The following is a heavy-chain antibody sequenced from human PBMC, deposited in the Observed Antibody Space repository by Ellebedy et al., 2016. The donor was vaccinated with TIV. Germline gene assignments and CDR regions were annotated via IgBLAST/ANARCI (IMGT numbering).Heavy chain of an antibody. CDR3: AKNSYASGQ. D-gene: IGHD3-16*01. J-gene: IGHJ4*02. CDR1: GGSITGSY. Sequence: MPSETLSLTCTVSGGSITGSYWSWIRQPPGKGLEWIGYIYSSGITNYNPSLKSRVTISVDTSKNQFSLKLRSVTAADTAMYYCAKNSYASGQWGQGTLVTVSS. V-gene: IGHV4-59*01. CDR2: IYSSGIT.